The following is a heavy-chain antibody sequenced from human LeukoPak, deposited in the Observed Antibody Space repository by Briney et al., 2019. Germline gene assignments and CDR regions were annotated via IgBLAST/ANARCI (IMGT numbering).Heavy chain of an antibody. CDR2: ISTYNDNT. CDR3: ARVGIAAYIFDY. V-gene: IGHV1-18*01. Sequence: ASVKVSCKTSGYTFTNYGISWVRQAPGQGLEWMGWISTYNDNTNYAQMLQGRVTMTTDTSTSTAYMGLRSLRSDDTAVYYCARVGIAAYIFDYWGQGALVTVSS. J-gene: IGHJ4*02. D-gene: IGHD6-13*01. CDR1: GYTFTNYG.